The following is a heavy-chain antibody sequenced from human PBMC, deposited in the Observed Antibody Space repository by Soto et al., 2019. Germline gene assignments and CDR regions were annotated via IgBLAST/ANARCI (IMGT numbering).Heavy chain of an antibody. CDR3: AGGRVVYSYGDYYYGMDV. CDR1: GFTFSSYA. J-gene: IGHJ6*02. Sequence: GGSLRLSCAASGFTFSSYAMHWVRQAPGKGLEWVAVISYDGSNKYYADSVKGRFTISRDNSKNTLYLQMNSLRAEDTAVYYCAGGRVVYSYGDYYYGMDVWGQGTTVTVSS. V-gene: IGHV3-30-3*01. D-gene: IGHD5-18*01. CDR2: ISYDGSNK.